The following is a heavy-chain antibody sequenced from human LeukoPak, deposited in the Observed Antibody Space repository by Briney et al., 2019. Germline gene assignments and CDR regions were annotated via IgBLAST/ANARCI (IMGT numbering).Heavy chain of an antibody. V-gene: IGHV3-30*18. J-gene: IGHJ4*02. Sequence: GGSLRLSCAASGFTFSSYGMHWVRQAPGKGLEWVAVISYDGSNKYYADSVKGRFTISRDNSKNTPYLQMNSLRAEDTAVYYCAKDHDSSDLDYWGQGTLVTVSS. CDR3: AKDHDSSDLDY. CDR1: GFTFSSYG. D-gene: IGHD3-22*01. CDR2: ISYDGSNK.